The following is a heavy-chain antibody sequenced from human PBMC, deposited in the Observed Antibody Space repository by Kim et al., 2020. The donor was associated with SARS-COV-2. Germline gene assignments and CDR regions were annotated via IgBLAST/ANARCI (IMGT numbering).Heavy chain of an antibody. Sequence: GGSLRLSCVASTFTFTNYAMNWVRQAPGKGLQWVAVISYDGSNKYYPDSVKGRFTISRDNSKNTLYLQMNSLRTEDTAIYYCARSYSGSYKAAVDPWGQGTLVTVSS. D-gene: IGHD1-26*01. J-gene: IGHJ5*02. CDR2: ISYDGSNK. CDR1: TFTFTNYA. V-gene: IGHV3-30*04. CDR3: ARSYSGSYKAAVDP.